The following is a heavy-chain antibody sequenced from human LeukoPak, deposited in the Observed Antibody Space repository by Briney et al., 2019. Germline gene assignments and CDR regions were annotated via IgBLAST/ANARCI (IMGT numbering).Heavy chain of an antibody. CDR3: ARDSSFNSYGAYYFDY. CDR1: GGSISSYY. J-gene: IGHJ4*02. D-gene: IGHD5-18*01. V-gene: IGHV4-4*07. CDR2: IYTSGST. Sequence: SETLSLTCTVSGGSISSYYWSWIRQPAGKELEWIGRIYTSGSTNYNPSLKSRVTMSVDTSKNQFSLKLSSVTAADTAVYYCARDSSFNSYGAYYFDYWGQGTLVTVSS.